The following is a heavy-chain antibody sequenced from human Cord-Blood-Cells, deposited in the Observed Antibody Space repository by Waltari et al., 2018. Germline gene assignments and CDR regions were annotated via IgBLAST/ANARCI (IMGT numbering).Heavy chain of an antibody. V-gene: IGHV1-2*06. J-gene: IGHJ4*02. CDR2: INPDSGGT. Sequence: QVQLVQSGAEVKKPGASVTVSCKASGYTFTGYYMPWVRQAPGQGLEGKGRINPDSGGTNYAQKFQGRVTMTRDTSISTAYMELSRLGSDDTAVYYCARSLTGDLDYWGQGTLVTVSS. CDR1: GYTFTGYY. D-gene: IGHD7-27*01. CDR3: ARSLTGDLDY.